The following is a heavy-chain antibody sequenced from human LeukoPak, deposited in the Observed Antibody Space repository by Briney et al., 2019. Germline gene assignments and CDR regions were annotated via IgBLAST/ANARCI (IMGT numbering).Heavy chain of an antibody. CDR1: GGTFSSYA. D-gene: IGHD6-6*01. CDR2: IIPIFGTA. CDR3: ARGIAARPSDSYYYYGMDV. J-gene: IGHJ6*02. V-gene: IGHV1-69*13. Sequence: ASVKVSCKASGGTFSSYAISWVRQAPGQGLEWMGGIIPIFGTANYAQKFQGRVTITADESTSTAYMGLSSLRSEDTAVYYCARGIAARPSDSYYYYGMDVWGQGTTVTVSS.